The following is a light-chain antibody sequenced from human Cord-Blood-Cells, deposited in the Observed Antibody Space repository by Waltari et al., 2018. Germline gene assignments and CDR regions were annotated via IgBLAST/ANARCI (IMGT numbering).Light chain of an antibody. J-gene: IGKJ2*01. Sequence: DIVMTQSPDSLAVSLGERATINCNSSQSVLYSSNNKNYLAWYQQKPGQPPKLLIYWASTRGSGVPDRFSGSGSGTDFTLTISSLQAEDVAVYYCQQYYSTPYTFGQGTKLEIK. CDR2: WAS. V-gene: IGKV4-1*01. CDR1: QSVLYSSNNKNY. CDR3: QQYYSTPYT.